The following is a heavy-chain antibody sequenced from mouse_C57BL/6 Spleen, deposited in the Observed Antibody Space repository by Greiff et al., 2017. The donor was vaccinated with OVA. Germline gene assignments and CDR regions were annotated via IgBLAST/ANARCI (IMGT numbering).Heavy chain of an antibody. J-gene: IGHJ2*01. D-gene: IGHD2-2*01. V-gene: IGHV1-26*01. CDR2: INPNNGGT. Sequence: EVQLQQSGPELVKPGASVKISCKASGYTFTDYYMNWVKQSHGKSLEWIGDINPNNGGTSYNQKFKGKATLTVDKSSSTAYMELRSLTSEDSAVYYCARGSGYDYFDYWGQGTTLTVSS. CDR1: GYTFTDYY. CDR3: ARGSGYDYFDY.